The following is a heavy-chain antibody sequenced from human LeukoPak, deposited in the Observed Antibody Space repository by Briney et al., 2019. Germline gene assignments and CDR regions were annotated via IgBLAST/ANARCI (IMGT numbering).Heavy chain of an antibody. CDR2: ISSDGSNK. V-gene: IGHV3-30*04. D-gene: IGHD1-26*01. CDR3: ARDDIIVGATTLDY. J-gene: IGHJ4*02. Sequence: PGGSLRLPCEASGFIFSTYAMHWVRQAPGKGLEWLAVISSDGSNKYHVDSVKGRFTISRDNSKNTLYLEMDSVRLGDTAVYYCARDDIIVGATTLDYWGQGTLVTVSS. CDR1: GFIFSTYA.